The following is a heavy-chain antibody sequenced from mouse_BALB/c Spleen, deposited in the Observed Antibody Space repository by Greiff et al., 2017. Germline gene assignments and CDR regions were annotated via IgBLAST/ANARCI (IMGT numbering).Heavy chain of an antibody. CDR3: ARDHQVRRTLDY. Sequence: DVQLQESGPGLVKPSQSLSLTCSVTGYSITSGYYWNWIRQFPGNKLEWMGYISYDGSNNYNPSLKNRISITRDTSKNQFFLKLNSVTTEDTATYYCARDHQVRRTLDYWGQGTTLTVSS. CDR2: ISYDGSN. D-gene: IGHD2-14*01. CDR1: GYSITSGYY. V-gene: IGHV3-6*02. J-gene: IGHJ2*01.